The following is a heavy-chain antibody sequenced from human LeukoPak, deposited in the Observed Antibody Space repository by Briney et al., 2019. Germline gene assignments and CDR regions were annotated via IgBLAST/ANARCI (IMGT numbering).Heavy chain of an antibody. CDR3: AKDSGEGYNILTGYYFDY. D-gene: IGHD3-9*01. CDR2: ISGSGGST. CDR1: GFTFSSYA. J-gene: IGHJ4*02. V-gene: IGHV3-23*01. Sequence: HPGGSLRLSCAASGFTFSSYAMSCVRQAPGKGLEWVSAISGSGGSTYYADSVKGRFTISRDNSKNTLYLQMNSLRAEDTAVYYCAKDSGEGYNILTGYYFDYWGQGTLVTVSS.